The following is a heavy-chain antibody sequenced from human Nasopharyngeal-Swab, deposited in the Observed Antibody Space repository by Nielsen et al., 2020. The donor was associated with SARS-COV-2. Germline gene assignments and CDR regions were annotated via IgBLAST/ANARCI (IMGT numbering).Heavy chain of an antibody. V-gene: IGHV5-51*01. D-gene: IGHD2-21*02. CDR2: IYPGDSSI. Sequence: GESLKISCTASGYSFTNYWIGWVRQMPGTGLEWMGLIYPGDSSIRYIPSFQGQVTISVDKSISTTYLQWSNLKASDAATYYCARRGDCNGNPCYSDYWGQGTLVTVSS. J-gene: IGHJ4*02. CDR3: ARRGDCNGNPCYSDY. CDR1: GYSFTNYW.